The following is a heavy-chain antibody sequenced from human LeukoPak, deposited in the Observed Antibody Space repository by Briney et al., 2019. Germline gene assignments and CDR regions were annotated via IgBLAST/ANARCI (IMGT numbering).Heavy chain of an antibody. CDR1: GYTFTSYY. CDR3: ARTRYRYGSGSYYPY. CDR2: ISAYNGNT. V-gene: IGHV1-18*04. Sequence: ASVKVSCKASGYTFTSYYMHWVRQAPGQGLEWMGWISAYNGNTHYAQKLQGRVTMTRDTSTSTAYMELRSLRSDDTAVYYCARTRYRYGSGSYYPYWGQGTLVTVSS. D-gene: IGHD3-10*01. J-gene: IGHJ4*02.